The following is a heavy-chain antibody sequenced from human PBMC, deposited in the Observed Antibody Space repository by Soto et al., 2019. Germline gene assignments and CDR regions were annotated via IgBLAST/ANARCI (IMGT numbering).Heavy chain of an antibody. Sequence: VKLSCKAFGGTISGYAISWGRHATGQGLEWMGGIIPIFGTANYAQKFQGRVTITADESTSAAYMELSSLRSEDTAVYYCARGPNTYIVGATSFDYWGQGTLVTVSS. CDR2: IIPIFGTA. V-gene: IGHV1-69*13. CDR1: GGTISGYA. J-gene: IGHJ4*02. D-gene: IGHD1-26*01. CDR3: ARGPNTYIVGATSFDY.